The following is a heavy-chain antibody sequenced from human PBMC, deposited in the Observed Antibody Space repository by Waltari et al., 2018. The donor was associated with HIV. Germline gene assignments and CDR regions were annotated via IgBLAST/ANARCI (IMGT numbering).Heavy chain of an antibody. Sequence: DVHLVETGGGLVQPGGSLRLSCAASGFIFNNYWMHWVRQVPGKGLVWVSRVSSDGNTTTYADAVKGRFTVSRDNAKNTLYLQMNSLRAEGTAIYYCVRQYNISRYFDYWGQGTLVTVSS. CDR1: GFIFNNYW. V-gene: IGHV3-74*01. CDR2: VSSDGNTT. D-gene: IGHD3-3*02. CDR3: VRQYNISRYFDY. J-gene: IGHJ4*02.